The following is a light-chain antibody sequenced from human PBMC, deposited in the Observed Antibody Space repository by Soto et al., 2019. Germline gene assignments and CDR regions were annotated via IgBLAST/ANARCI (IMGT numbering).Light chain of an antibody. Sequence: QSPGTLSLSPGERATLSCRASETLSSTYLAWYQQKPGQAPRLLIYGASTRATGIPARFSGSGSGTEFTLTISSLQSEDFAVYYCQQYNNWPPITFGQGTKVDIK. CDR3: QQYNNWPPIT. V-gene: IGKV3-15*01. CDR1: ETLSSTY. J-gene: IGKJ1*01. CDR2: GAS.